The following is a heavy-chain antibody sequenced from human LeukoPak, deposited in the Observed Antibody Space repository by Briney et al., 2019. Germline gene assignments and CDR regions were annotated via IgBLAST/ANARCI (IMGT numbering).Heavy chain of an antibody. CDR3: ARDLESGTSGGFDP. CDR2: IYYSGST. V-gene: IGHV4-61*01. Sequence: SETLSLTCTVSGYSISSGYYWGWIRQPPGKGLEWIGYIYYSGSTNYNPSLKSRVTISVDTSKNQFSLKLSSVTAADTAVYYCARDLESGTSGGFDPWGQGTLVTVSS. CDR1: GYSISSGYY. J-gene: IGHJ5*02. D-gene: IGHD1-14*01.